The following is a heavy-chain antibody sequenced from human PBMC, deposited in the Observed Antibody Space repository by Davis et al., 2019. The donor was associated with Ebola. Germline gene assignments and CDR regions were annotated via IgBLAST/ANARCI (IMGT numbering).Heavy chain of an antibody. CDR1: GGSVSSGSYY. CDR2: IYYSGST. CDR3: ARVLTTVTTGWFDP. J-gene: IGHJ5*02. V-gene: IGHV4-61*01. Sequence: MPSETLSLTCTVSGGSVSSGSYYWSWIRQPPGKGLEWLGSIYYSGSTNYNPSLKRRVTISVDTSKNQFSLKLSSVTAADTAVYYCARVLTTVTTGWFDPWGQGTLVTVSS. D-gene: IGHD4-11*01.